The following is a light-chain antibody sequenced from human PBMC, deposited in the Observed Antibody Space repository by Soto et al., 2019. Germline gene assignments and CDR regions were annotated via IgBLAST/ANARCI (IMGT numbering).Light chain of an antibody. CDR2: GAS. V-gene: IGKV3-20*01. CDR3: QQYGSSPRT. Sequence: EHVLTQYLGPLSLSPGERATLSCRASQSVSTSQLAWYQQKPGQAPRLLIFGASSRATGIPDRFRGSGSGTDFTLTISRLEPEDFAVYYCQQYGSSPRTFGQRTKVDI. CDR1: QSVSTSQ. J-gene: IGKJ1*01.